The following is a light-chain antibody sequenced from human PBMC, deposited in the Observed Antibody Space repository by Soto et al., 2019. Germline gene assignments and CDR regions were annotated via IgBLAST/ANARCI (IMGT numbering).Light chain of an antibody. CDR1: QSVTSN. Sequence: EIVMTPSPATLSVSPVERSTLSCRSSQSVTSNFAWYQQTPGQAPRLLIYDASTRATGIPARFSGIGSGTEFTLTISSLQSEDFAVYDCQQYNNWPPWTFGRGTKVDIK. CDR3: QQYNNWPPWT. CDR2: DAS. J-gene: IGKJ1*01. V-gene: IGKV3-15*01.